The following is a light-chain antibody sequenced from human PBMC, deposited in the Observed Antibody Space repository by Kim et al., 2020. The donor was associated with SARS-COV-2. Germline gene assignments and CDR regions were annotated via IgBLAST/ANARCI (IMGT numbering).Light chain of an antibody. CDR3: ATWDHSLSAGV. V-gene: IGLV1-51*01. CDR1: NSNIGNNY. CDR2: DNY. Sequence: GQKVTISCSGSNSNIGNNYVSWYQQLPGTAPKLLIYDNYERPSGIPDRFSGSKSGTSATLGITGLQTGDEAVYYCATWDHSLSAGVFGGGTQLTVL. J-gene: IGLJ3*02.